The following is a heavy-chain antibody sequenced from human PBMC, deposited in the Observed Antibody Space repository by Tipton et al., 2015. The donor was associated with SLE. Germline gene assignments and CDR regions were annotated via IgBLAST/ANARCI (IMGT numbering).Heavy chain of an antibody. V-gene: IGHV4-59*08. CDR2: VYYTGSS. J-gene: IGHJ4*02. D-gene: IGHD4-17*01. CDR3: ATHGVSLNPIDY. CDR1: DGSITTYH. Sequence: TLSLTCNVSDGSITTYHFNWLRQPPGKGLEWIGYVYYTGSSNYNPSLKSRVTMSVDTSKNQLSLRLSSVTAADTAVYYCATHGVSLNPIDYWGQGTLVTVSS.